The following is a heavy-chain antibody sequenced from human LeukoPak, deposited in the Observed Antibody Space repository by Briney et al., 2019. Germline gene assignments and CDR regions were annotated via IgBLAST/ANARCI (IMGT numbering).Heavy chain of an antibody. CDR1: GYTCTSYG. J-gene: IGHJ4*02. Sequence: ASEKVSCKASGYTCTSYGISWVRQATGQWLEWMGWISAYNGNTNYAQKLQGRVTMTTDTSTSTAYMELRSLRSDDTAVYYCARSDIHEGSDYWGQGTLVTVSS. V-gene: IGHV1-18*01. CDR3: ARSDIHEGSDY. D-gene: IGHD2-15*01. CDR2: ISAYNGNT.